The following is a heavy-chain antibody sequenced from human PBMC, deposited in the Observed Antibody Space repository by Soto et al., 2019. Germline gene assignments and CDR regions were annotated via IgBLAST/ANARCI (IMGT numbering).Heavy chain of an antibody. Sequence: GGSLRLSCAASGFPFSSYCMHWVRQAPGKGLEWVAVIWYDGSNKYYADSVKGRFTISRDNSKNTLYLQMNSLRAEDTAVYYCARAGHCSSTSCYPLLYYYYYYMDVWGKGTTVTVSS. CDR3: ARAGHCSSTSCYPLLYYYYYYMDV. CDR2: IWYDGSNK. CDR1: GFPFSSYC. J-gene: IGHJ6*03. V-gene: IGHV3-33*01. D-gene: IGHD2-2*01.